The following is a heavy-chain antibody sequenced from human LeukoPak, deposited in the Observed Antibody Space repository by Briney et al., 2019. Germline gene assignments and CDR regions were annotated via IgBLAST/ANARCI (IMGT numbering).Heavy chain of an antibody. V-gene: IGHV4-34*01. D-gene: IGHD3-10*01. CDR2: INHSGST. J-gene: IGHJ6*02. CDR3: AREFVGGSGSYRSKYYYYGMDV. Sequence: SETLSLTCAVYGGSFSGYYWSWIRQPPGKGLEWLGEINHSGSTNYNPSLKSRVTISVDTSKNQFSLKLSSVTAADTAVYYCAREFVGGSGSYRSKYYYYGMDVWGQGTTVTVSS. CDR1: GGSFSGYY.